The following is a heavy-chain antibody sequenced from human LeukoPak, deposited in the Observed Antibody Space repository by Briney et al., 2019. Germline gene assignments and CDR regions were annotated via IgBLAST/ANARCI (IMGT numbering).Heavy chain of an antibody. CDR3: ASSGWNTNCYYYYMDV. V-gene: IGHV4-59*11. Sequence: SETLSLTCTVSGGSISSHYWSWIRQPPGKGLEWIGYIYYSGSTNYNPSLKSRVTISVDTSKNQFSLKLSSVTAADTAVYYCASSGWNTNCYYYYMDVWGKGTTVTVSS. D-gene: IGHD1/OR15-1a*01. CDR1: GGSISSHY. J-gene: IGHJ6*03. CDR2: IYYSGST.